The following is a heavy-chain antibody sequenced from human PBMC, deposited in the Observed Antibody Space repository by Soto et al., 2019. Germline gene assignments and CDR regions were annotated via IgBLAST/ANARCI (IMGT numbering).Heavy chain of an antibody. J-gene: IGHJ5*02. CDR3: AHSSTTVTDNWFDP. Sequence: QITLKESGPTLVKPTQTLTLTCTFSGFSLSTSGVGVGWIRQPPGKALDWLALIYWDDDKRYSPSLKSRLTITKDTSKNQVVLTMTNMYPVDTATYYCAHSSTTVTDNWFDPWGQGTLVTVSS. CDR1: GFSLSTSGVG. CDR2: IYWDDDK. D-gene: IGHD4-4*01. V-gene: IGHV2-5*02.